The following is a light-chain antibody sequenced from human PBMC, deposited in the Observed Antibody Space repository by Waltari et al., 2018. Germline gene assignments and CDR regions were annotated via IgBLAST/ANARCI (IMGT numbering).Light chain of an antibody. CDR2: DAS. CDR3: QHYDGWPPWT. V-gene: IGKV3-15*01. Sequence: EVVMRQSPATLSVSPGETATLSCRAIQSVRNNLAWYQQKPGQPPRLLIYDASTRATGIPARFSGSASGTEFTLTINSLQSEDFAVYYCQHYDGWPPWTFGQGTRVEI. CDR1: QSVRNN. J-gene: IGKJ1*01.